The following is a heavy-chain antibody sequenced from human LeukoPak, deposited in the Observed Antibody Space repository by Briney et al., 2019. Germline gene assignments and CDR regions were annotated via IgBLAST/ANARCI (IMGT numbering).Heavy chain of an antibody. CDR2: ISGNGGST. D-gene: IGHD2-8*01. V-gene: IGHV3-23*01. Sequence: PGGSLRLSCAASGFTFSNYGMSWVRQAPGKGLEWVSAISGNGGSTYYADSVKGRFPISGDNSKNTLYLQMNSLRAEDTAVYYCVKDCTNGVCYAFDIWGQGTMVTVSS. J-gene: IGHJ3*02. CDR3: VKDCTNGVCYAFDI. CDR1: GFTFSNYG.